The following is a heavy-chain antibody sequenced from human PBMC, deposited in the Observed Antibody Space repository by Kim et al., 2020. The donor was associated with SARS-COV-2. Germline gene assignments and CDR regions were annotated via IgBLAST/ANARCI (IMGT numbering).Heavy chain of an antibody. CDR1: GGSFSGYY. Sequence: SETLSLTCAVYGGSFSGYYWSWIRQPPGKGLEWIGEINHSGSTNYNPSLKSRVTISVDTSKNQFSLKLSSVTAADTAVYYCARGGWGEPRSYYYYGMDVWGQGTTVTVSS. CDR2: INHSGST. V-gene: IGHV4-34*01. D-gene: IGHD3-16*01. J-gene: IGHJ6*02. CDR3: ARGGWGEPRSYYYYGMDV.